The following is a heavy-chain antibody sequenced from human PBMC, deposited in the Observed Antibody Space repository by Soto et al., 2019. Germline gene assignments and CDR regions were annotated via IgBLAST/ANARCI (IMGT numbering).Heavy chain of an antibody. CDR1: GYTFIRYY. CDR2: INPTGGST. J-gene: IGHJ4*02. V-gene: IGHV1-46*01. D-gene: IGHD3-22*01. Sequence: ASVKVSCKASGYTFIRYYMHWVRQAPGQGFEWMGIINPTGGSTSYAQKFQGRVTMTRDTSTSTTYMELSSLRSEDTAVYYCARGGKTYYYDSSGHYYSLDNWGQGTLVTVS. CDR3: ARGGKTYYYDSSGHYYSLDN.